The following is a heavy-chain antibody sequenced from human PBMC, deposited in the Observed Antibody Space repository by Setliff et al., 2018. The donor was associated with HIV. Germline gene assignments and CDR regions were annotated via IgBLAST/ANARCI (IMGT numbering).Heavy chain of an antibody. V-gene: IGHV1-3*01. Sequence: ASVKVSCKASGYIFTNYAMHWVRQAPGQRLEWMGWINAGNGNTKYSQKFQGRVTITRDTSASTAYMELSSLRSEDTAVYYCARALRYCSGDSCYGYFPHWGQGTLVTVSS. CDR2: INAGNGNT. J-gene: IGHJ1*01. D-gene: IGHD2-15*01. CDR3: ARALRYCSGDSCYGYFPH. CDR1: GYIFTNYA.